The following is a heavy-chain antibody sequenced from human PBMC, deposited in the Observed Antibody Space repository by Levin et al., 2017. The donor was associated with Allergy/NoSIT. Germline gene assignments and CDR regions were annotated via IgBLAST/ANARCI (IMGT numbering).Heavy chain of an antibody. V-gene: IGHV3-11*01. CDR2: ISRPGSTTFTA. Sequence: GGSLRLSCVASGFTFTDFCMSWIRQTPGKGLEWISYISRPGSTTFTALYADSLKGRATISRDNAKDSLYLDINSLTPDDTAVYFCARSYCPDPVWHDYYYIMDVWGQGTPLTVSS. CDR3: ARSYCPDPVWHDYYYIMDV. CDR1: GFTFTDFC. J-gene: IGHJ6*01. D-gene: IGHD2-8*02.